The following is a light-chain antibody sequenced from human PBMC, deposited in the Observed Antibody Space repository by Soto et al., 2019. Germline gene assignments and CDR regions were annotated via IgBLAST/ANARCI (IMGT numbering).Light chain of an antibody. J-gene: IGKJ1*01. V-gene: IGKV3-15*01. CDR3: QQYSNSPRVA. CDR1: QSVSSN. Sequence: EIVMTQSPATLSVSPGERATLSCRASQSVSSNLAWYQQKPGQAPRLLIYGASTRATGIPARFSGSGSGTEFTLTISSLQSEDFAVYYCQQYSNSPRVAFGQGTKVEI. CDR2: GAS.